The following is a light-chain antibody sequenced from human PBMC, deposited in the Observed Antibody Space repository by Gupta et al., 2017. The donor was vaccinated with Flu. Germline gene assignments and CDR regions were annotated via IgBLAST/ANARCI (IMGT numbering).Light chain of an antibody. CDR3: SSYTSSSNDV. CDR1: SSDVGGFNY. V-gene: IGLV2-14*01. Sequence: QSALTQPPSASGSPGQSITISCTGTSSDVGGFNYVSWYQQHPGKAPKLMIYEVSKRPSGVSDRFSGSKSGNTASLTISGLQAEDEADYYCSSYTSSSNDVFGTGTKVTGL. J-gene: IGLJ1*01. CDR2: EVS.